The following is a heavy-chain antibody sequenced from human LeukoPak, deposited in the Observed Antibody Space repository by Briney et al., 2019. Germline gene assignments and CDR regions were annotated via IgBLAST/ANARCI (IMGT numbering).Heavy chain of an antibody. D-gene: IGHD3-3*01. V-gene: IGHV4-34*01. J-gene: IGHJ6*02. Sequence: SRVTISVDTSKNQFSLKLSSVTAADTAVYYCARRITEFLEWQQYYYGMDVWGQGTTVTVSS. CDR3: ARRITEFLEWQQYYYGMDV.